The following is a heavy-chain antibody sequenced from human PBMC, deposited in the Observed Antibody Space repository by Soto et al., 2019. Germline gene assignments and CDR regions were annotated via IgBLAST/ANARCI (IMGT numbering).Heavy chain of an antibody. CDR1: GFTFSGSA. Sequence: GGSPRLSCAASGFTFSGSAMHWVRQASGKGLEWVSRIRSKANSYATAYAASVKGRVTISRDDSKNTAYLQMNSLKTEDTAVYYCTTTVITLSYHYCMVVCGQRTTVTVS. D-gene: IGHD4-17*01. CDR3: TTTVITLSYHYCMVV. J-gene: IGHJ6*02. V-gene: IGHV3-73*01. CDR2: IRSKANSYAT.